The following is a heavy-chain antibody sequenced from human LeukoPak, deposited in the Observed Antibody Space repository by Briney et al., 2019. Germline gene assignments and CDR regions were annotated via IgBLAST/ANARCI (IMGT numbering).Heavy chain of an antibody. V-gene: IGHV1-18*01. Sequence: ASVKVSCKASGYTFTSYGISWVRQAPGQGLEWMGWISAYSGNTNYAQKLQGRVTMTTDTSTSTAYMELRSLRSDDTAVYYCARDALTGTTWPHDDYWGQGTLVTVSS. D-gene: IGHD1-7*01. CDR1: GYTFTSYG. J-gene: IGHJ4*02. CDR3: ARDALTGTTWPHDDY. CDR2: ISAYSGNT.